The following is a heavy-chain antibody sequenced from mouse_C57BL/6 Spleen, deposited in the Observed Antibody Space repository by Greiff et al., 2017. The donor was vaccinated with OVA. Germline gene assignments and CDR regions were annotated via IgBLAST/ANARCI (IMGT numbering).Heavy chain of an antibody. D-gene: IGHD1-1*01. CDR1: GYAFSSYW. CDR3: ATDGSVAY. Sequence: QVQLKESGAELVKPGASVKISCKASGYAFSSYWMNWVKQRPGKGLEWIGQIYPGDGDTNYNGKFKGKATLTADKSSSTAYMQLSSLTSEDSAVYFCATDGSVAYWGQGTLVTVSA. V-gene: IGHV1-80*01. J-gene: IGHJ3*01. CDR2: IYPGDGDT.